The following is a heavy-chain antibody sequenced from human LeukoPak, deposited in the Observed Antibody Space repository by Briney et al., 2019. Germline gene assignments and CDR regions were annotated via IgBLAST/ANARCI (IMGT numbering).Heavy chain of an antibody. Sequence: PGGSLRLSCAASGFTFSSYYMSWIRQAPGKGLGWVSDISHSGTIHYAESVKGRFTISRDNAKNSLYLQMNSLRAEDTAMYYCARDDGGSATFDYWGQGTLVTVSS. CDR2: ISHSGTI. D-gene: IGHD2-15*01. CDR1: GFTFSSYY. J-gene: IGHJ4*02. V-gene: IGHV3-11*01. CDR3: ARDDGGSATFDY.